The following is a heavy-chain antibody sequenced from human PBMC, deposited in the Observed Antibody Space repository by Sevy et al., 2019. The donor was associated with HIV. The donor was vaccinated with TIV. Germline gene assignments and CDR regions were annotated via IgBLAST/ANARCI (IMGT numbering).Heavy chain of an antibody. CDR1: GFNFSKVW. D-gene: IGHD3-10*01. V-gene: IGHV3-15*01. Sequence: GGSLRLSCEASGFNFSKVWMSWVHQAPGKGLEWVAHIKNKVDGGTTDYAAPVRGRFTISREDSKNSLFLQMNSLKIEDTAVYYCTTGGSLFQHWGQGTLVTVSS. J-gene: IGHJ1*01. CDR3: TTGGSLFQH. CDR2: IKNKVDGGTT.